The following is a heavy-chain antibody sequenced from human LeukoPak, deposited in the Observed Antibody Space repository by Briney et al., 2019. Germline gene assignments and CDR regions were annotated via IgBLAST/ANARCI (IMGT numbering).Heavy chain of an antibody. V-gene: IGHV4-38-2*02. Sequence: PSQSLSLTCAVSGYSISSGYYWGWIRQPPGKGLDWIGSIYHSGSTYYNPSLKSRVTISVDTSKNQLSLKLSSVTAADTAVYFCARDRRRVPEYCQHGARGPVDSVSS. CDR3: ARDRRRVPEYCQH. CDR2: IYHSGST. J-gene: IGHJ1*01. CDR1: GYSISSGYY. D-gene: IGHD6-19*01.